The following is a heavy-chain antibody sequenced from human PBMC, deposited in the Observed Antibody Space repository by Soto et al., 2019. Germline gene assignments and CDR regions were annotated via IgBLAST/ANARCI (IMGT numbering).Heavy chain of an antibody. V-gene: IGHV4-31*03. D-gene: IGHD2-15*01. CDR3: AREQWGYDS. CDR2: IYYTGNT. J-gene: IGHJ4*02. CDR1: GGSISSNCHY. Sequence: QVQLQESGPELVKPSQTLSLTCTVSGGSISSNCHYWTWIRQHPGKGLEWIAYIYYTGNTYYNPYLKSRLSISVDTSKNQFSLNLRSVTAADTAVYYCAREQWGYDSWGQGTLVTVSS.